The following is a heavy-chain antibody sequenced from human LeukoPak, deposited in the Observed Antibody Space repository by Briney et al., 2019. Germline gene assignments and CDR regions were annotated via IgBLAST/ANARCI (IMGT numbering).Heavy chain of an antibody. CDR3: AREYSSGWYPIDY. V-gene: IGHV1-69*02. Sequence: ASVKVSCKASGGTFSSYTISWVRQAPGQGLGWMGRIIPILGIANYAQKFQGRVTITADKSTSTAYMELSSLRSEDTAVYYCAREYSSGWYPIDYWGQGTLVTVSS. D-gene: IGHD6-19*01. J-gene: IGHJ4*02. CDR2: IIPILGIA. CDR1: GGTFSSYT.